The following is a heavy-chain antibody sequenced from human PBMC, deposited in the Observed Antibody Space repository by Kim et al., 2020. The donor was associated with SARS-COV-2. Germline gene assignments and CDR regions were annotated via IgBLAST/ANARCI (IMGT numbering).Heavy chain of an antibody. CDR3: ARGRRGITMIVVVKPYYYYGMDV. CDR1: GGSFSGYY. D-gene: IGHD3-22*01. Sequence: SETLSLTCAVYGGSFSGYYWSWIRQPPGKGLEWIGEINHSGSTNYNPSLKSRVTISVDTSKNQFSLKLSSVTAADTAVYYCARGRRGITMIVVVKPYYYYGMDVWGQGTTVTVSS. J-gene: IGHJ6*02. V-gene: IGHV4-34*01. CDR2: INHSGST.